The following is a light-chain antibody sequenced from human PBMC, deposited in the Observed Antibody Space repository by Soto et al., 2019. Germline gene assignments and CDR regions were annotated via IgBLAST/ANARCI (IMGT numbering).Light chain of an antibody. CDR1: RGISSY. CDR2: AAS. Sequence: DIQLTQSPSSLSASVGDRVTITCRVSRGISSYLAWYQQKPGKAPKLLIYAASTLQSGVPSRFSGSGSGTDFTLTISCLQSEDFATYYCQQYYSYPSITFGQGTRLEIK. V-gene: IGKV1-9*01. J-gene: IGKJ5*01. CDR3: QQYYSYPSIT.